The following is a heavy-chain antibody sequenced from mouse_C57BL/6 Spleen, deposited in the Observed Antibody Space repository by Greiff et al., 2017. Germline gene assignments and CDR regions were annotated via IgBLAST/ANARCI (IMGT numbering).Heavy chain of an antibody. J-gene: IGHJ2*01. CDR1: GYTFTGYW. CDR3: AREGDYYGSSRYYFDY. CDR2: ILPGSGST. V-gene: IGHV1-9*01. Sequence: VQLKESGAELMKPGASVKLSCKATGYTFTGYWIEWVKQRPGHGLEWIGEILPGSGSTNYNEKFKGKATFTADTSSNTAYMQLSSLTTEDSAIYYCAREGDYYGSSRYYFDYWGQGTTLTVSS. D-gene: IGHD1-1*01.